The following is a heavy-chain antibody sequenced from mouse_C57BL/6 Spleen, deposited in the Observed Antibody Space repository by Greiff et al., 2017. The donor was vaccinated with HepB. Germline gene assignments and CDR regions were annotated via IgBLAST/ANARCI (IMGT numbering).Heavy chain of an antibody. CDR1: GYTFTSYW. CDR2: IYPGSGST. V-gene: IGHV1-55*01. D-gene: IGHD1-1*02. CDR3: SRELSNHGGFAY. J-gene: IGHJ3*01. Sequence: QVQLQQPGAELVKPGASVKMSCKASGYTFTSYWITWVKQRPGQGLEWIGDIYPGSGSTNYNEKFKSKATLTVDTSSSTAYMQLSSLTSEDSAVYYCSRELSNHGGFAYWGQGTLVTVSA.